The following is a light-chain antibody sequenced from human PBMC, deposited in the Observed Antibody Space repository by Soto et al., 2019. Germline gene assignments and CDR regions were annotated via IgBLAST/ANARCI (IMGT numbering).Light chain of an antibody. Sequence: IQLTQSPSSLSASVGDRVTITCRASQGISDYLAWYQQKPEKAPKLLIYAASTLEIGVPSRFSGSGSGTDFTLTISSLQPEDFATYYCQQLNSFPFTFGPGAKVDLK. V-gene: IGKV1-9*01. CDR3: QQLNSFPFT. CDR2: AAS. CDR1: QGISDY. J-gene: IGKJ3*01.